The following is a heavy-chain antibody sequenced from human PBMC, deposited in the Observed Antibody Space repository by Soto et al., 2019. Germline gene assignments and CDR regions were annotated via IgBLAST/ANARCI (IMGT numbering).Heavy chain of an antibody. Sequence: GGSLRLSCAASGFTFSSYAMSWVRQAPGQGLEWVSSISGSGGSTYYADSVKGRFTISRDNSKNTLYLQMNSLRAEDAAVYYCAKGAFEQWLVPSWFDPWGQGTLVTAPQ. J-gene: IGHJ5*02. CDR1: GFTFSSYA. V-gene: IGHV3-23*01. CDR3: AKGAFEQWLVPSWFDP. CDR2: ISGSGGST. D-gene: IGHD6-19*01.